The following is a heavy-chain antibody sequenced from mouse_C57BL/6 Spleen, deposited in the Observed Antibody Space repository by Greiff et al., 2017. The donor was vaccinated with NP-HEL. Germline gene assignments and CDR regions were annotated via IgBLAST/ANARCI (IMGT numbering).Heavy chain of an antibody. J-gene: IGHJ4*01. V-gene: IGHV1-47*01. CDR3: ARGDYYGSSPYYYAMDY. CDR1: GYTFTTYP. D-gene: IGHD1-1*01. Sequence: VKLQESGAELVKPGASVKMSCKASGYTFTTYPIEWMKQNHGKSLEWIGNFHPYNDDTKYNEKFKGKATLTVEKSSSTVYLELSRLTSDDSAVYYCARGDYYGSSPYYYAMDYWGQGTSVTVSS. CDR2: FHPYNDDT.